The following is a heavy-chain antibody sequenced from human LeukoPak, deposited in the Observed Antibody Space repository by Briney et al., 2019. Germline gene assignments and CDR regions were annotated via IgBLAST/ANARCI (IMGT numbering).Heavy chain of an antibody. CDR1: GFTFSSYG. J-gene: IGHJ4*02. D-gene: IGHD3-22*01. CDR2: IRYDGSNK. CDR3: AKDVSYFYDSSGYYFDDY. Sequence: GGSLRLSCAASGFTFSSYGMHWVRQAPGKGLEWVAFIRYDGSNKYYADSVKGRFTISRDNSKNTLYLQMNSLRAEDTAVYYCAKDVSYFYDSSGYYFDDYWGQGTLVTVSS. V-gene: IGHV3-30*02.